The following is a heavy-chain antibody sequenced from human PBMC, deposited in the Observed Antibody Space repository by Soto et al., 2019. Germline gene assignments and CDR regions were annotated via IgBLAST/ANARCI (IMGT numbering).Heavy chain of an antibody. CDR1: GFTFSSYS. D-gene: IGHD2-8*01. J-gene: IGHJ4*02. V-gene: IGHV3-21*05. CDR2: IRSSSYT. Sequence: PGGSLRLSCAASGFTFSSYSMNWVRQAPGKGLEWVSYIRSSSYTKHADSVKGRFTISRDNSKNTLYLQMNSLRAEDTAVYYCARDQGWYANWGQGTLVTVSS. CDR3: ARDQGWYAN.